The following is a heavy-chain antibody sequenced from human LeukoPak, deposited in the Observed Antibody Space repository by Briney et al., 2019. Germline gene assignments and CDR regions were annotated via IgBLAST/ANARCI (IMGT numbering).Heavy chain of an antibody. D-gene: IGHD6-6*01. V-gene: IGHV4-59*01. CDR2: IYYSGST. CDR3: ARDMAARRFDP. CDR1: GGSISSYY. Sequence: SETLSLTCTVFGGSISSYYWSWIRQPPGKGLEWIGYIYYSGSTNYNPSLKSRVTISVDTSKNQFSLKLSSVTAADTAVYYCARDMAARRFDPWGQGTLVTVSS. J-gene: IGHJ5*02.